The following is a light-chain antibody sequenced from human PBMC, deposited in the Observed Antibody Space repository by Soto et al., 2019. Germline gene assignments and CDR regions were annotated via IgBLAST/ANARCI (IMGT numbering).Light chain of an antibody. CDR2: AAS. J-gene: IGKJ2*01. Sequence: DIQMTQSPSSLSASVGDRVTITCRASQTIYNYLNWYQQKPGKAPKVLIYAASSLQSGVPSRFSGRRSGTDFTLTISSLQPEDFATYYCQQNFTTPYTFGQGTKVDIK. CDR1: QTIYNY. V-gene: IGKV1-39*01. CDR3: QQNFTTPYT.